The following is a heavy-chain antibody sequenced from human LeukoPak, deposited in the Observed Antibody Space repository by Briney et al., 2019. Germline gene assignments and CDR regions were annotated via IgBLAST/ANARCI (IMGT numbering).Heavy chain of an antibody. CDR2: IIPIFGTA. Sequence: ASVKVSCKASGGTFSSYAISWVRQAPGQGLEWMGGIIPIFGTANYAQKFQGRVTITTDESTSTAYMELSSLRSEDTAVYYCASRDKGYYYGMDVWGQGTTVTVSS. V-gene: IGHV1-69*05. D-gene: IGHD5-24*01. CDR1: GGTFSSYA. CDR3: ASRDKGYYYGMDV. J-gene: IGHJ6*02.